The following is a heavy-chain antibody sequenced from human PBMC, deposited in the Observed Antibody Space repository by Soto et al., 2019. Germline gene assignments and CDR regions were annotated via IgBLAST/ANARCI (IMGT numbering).Heavy chain of an antibody. Sequence: SLKVSCKASGGTFSSYAISWARQAPGQGLEWMGGIIPISGTAHYTQNFQGRVTITADESTSTSNMELSSLRSEDTAVYYCARNGKDSSGYYYAWFDPWGQGTLVNVSS. CDR1: GGTFSSYA. J-gene: IGHJ5*02. CDR3: ARNGKDSSGYYYAWFDP. CDR2: IIPISGTA. V-gene: IGHV1-69*13. D-gene: IGHD3-22*01.